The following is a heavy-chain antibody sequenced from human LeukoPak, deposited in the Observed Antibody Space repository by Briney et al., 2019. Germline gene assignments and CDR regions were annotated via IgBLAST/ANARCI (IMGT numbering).Heavy chain of an antibody. CDR1: GYTXTSXY. V-gene: IGHV1-46*01. J-gene: IGHJ4*02. CDR2: IYPRDGST. CDR3: ARDQEGFDY. Sequence: SVKVSCKASGYTXTSXYIHWXRXAPGQGLEWMGMIYPRDGSTSYAQKFQGRVTVTRDTSTSTVHMELSGLRSEDTAVYYCARDQEGFDYWGQGTLVTVSS.